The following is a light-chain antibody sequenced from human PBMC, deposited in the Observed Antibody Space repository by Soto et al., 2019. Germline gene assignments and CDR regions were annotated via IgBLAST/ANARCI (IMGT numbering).Light chain of an antibody. CDR1: SSDVGGYNY. CDR2: EGS. J-gene: IGLJ1*01. Sequence: QSSLTQPASGSVYPGQSITIPCTGTSSDVGGYNYVSWYQQHPGKAPKLRIYEGSNRPSGVSNRFSGSKSGNTDSLTISGLQAEDEADYSCSSYTSSSTPYVFGTGTKVTAL. V-gene: IGLV2-14*01. CDR3: SSYTSSSTPYV.